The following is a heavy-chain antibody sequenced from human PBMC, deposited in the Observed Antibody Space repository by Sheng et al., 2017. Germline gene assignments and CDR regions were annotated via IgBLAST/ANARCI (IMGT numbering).Heavy chain of an antibody. CDR1: GFTFSNYY. Sequence: QVQLVESGGGLVKPGGSLRLSCAASGFTFSNYYMSWIRQAPGEGLEWLSSISSSGSTIFYADSVKGRFTISRDNAKNSLYLQMYSLRADDTAVYYCARDQEERSTGWFDPWGQGTLVTVSS. D-gene: IGHD1-1*01. V-gene: IGHV3-11*04. CDR2: ISSSGSTI. CDR3: ARDQEERSTGWFDP. J-gene: IGHJ5*02.